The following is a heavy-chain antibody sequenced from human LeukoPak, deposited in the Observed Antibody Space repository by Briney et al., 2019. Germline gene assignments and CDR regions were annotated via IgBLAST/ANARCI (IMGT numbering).Heavy chain of an antibody. V-gene: IGHV4-39*01. J-gene: IGHJ3*02. D-gene: IGHD3-16*01. CDR2: IYYSGST. CDR1: GGSISSSSYY. Sequence: SETLSLTCTVSGGSISSSSYYWGWIRQPPGKGLEWIGSIYYSGSTYYNPSLKSRVTISVDTSKNQFSLKLSSVTAADTAVYYCPRPNRPGGVVFNIWGKGTMVTVSS. CDR3: PRPNRPGGVVFNI.